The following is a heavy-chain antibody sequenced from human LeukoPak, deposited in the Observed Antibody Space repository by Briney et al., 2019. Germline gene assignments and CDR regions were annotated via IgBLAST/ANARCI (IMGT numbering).Heavy chain of an antibody. CDR1: GFTVSSNH. J-gene: IGHJ4*02. V-gene: IGHV3-66*04. CDR2: IYSGGST. CDR3: ARQRGQWELPYYDY. D-gene: IGHD1-26*01. Sequence: GGSLRLSCAASGFTVSSNHMSWVRQAPGKGLEWVSVIYSGGSTYYADSVKGRFTISRDNSKNTLYLQMNSLRAEDTAVYYCARQRGQWELPYYDYWGQGTLVTVSS.